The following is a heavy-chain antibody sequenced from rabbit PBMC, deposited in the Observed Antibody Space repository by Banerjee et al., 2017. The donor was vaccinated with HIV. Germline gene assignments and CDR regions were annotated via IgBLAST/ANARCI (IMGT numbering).Heavy chain of an antibody. CDR1: GFSFSSSDY. CDR3: ARGDYTGL. Sequence: QSLEESGGDLVQPEGSLTLTCTASGFSFSSSDYMWWVRQAPGKGLEWIACIYAGSIDSTYYASWAKGRFTISKTSSTTVTLQMTSLTAADTATYFCARGDYTGLWGPGTLVTVS. D-gene: IGHD8-1*01. J-gene: IGHJ4*01. CDR2: IYAGSIDST. V-gene: IGHV1S40*01.